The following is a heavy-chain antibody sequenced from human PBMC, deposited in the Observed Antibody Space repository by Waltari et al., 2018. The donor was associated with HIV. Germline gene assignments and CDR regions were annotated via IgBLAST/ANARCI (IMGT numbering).Heavy chain of an antibody. CDR3: ARWGITTSSFFDD. Sequence: QLRLQESGPGLVKPSETLSLSCTVSGGSISDSTYYWGWIRLSPGKGLEWIGSVYYTGNSYYSSSLKSRVTISVDASKNNFSLKMTSVTAADTAVYFWARWGITTSSFFDDWGPGTLITVSS. D-gene: IGHD1-1*01. V-gene: IGHV4-39*01. CDR1: GGSISDSTYY. CDR2: VYYTGNS. J-gene: IGHJ4*02.